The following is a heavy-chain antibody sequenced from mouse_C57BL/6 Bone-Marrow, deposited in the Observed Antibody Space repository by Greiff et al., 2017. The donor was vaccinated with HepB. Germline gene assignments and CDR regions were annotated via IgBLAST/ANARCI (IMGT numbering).Heavy chain of an antibody. D-gene: IGHD1-1*01. CDR1: GYTFTSYW. V-gene: IGHV1-69*01. CDR2: IDPSDSYT. Sequence: QVQLQQSGAELVMPGASVKLSCKASGYTFTSYWMHWVKQRPGQGLEWIGEIDPSDSYTNYNQKFKGKSTLTVDKSSSTAYMQLSSLTSEDSAVYYCARVDYGSSHWYFDVWGTGTTVTVSS. CDR3: ARVDYGSSHWYFDV. J-gene: IGHJ1*03.